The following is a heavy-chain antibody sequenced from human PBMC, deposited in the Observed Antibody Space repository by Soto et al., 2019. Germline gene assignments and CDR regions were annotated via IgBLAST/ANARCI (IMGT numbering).Heavy chain of an antibody. V-gene: IGHV3-30-3*01. J-gene: IGHJ6*02. D-gene: IGHD2-2*01. CDR1: GFTFSSYA. CDR3: ARDLIPVPAAMGCHPYYYYGMDV. CDR2: ISYDGSNK. Sequence: GGSLRLSCAASGFTFSSYAMHWVRQAPGKGLEWVAVISYDGSNKYYADSVKGRFTISRDNSKNTLYLQMNSLRAEDTAVYYCARDLIPVPAAMGCHPYYYYGMDVWGQGATVTVSS.